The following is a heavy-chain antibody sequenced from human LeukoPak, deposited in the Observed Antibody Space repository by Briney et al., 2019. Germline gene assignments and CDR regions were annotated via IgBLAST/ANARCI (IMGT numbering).Heavy chain of an antibody. D-gene: IGHD4-17*01. CDR2: INPSGGTT. V-gene: IGHV1-46*01. Sequence: ASVKVSCKASGYTFTNYYMHWVRQAPGQGFEWMGIINPSGGTTNYAQQFQGRVTMTRDKSTSTVYMELSSLRSEDTAVYYCARGGSYGDYLDYWGQGTLVTVSS. CDR3: ARGGSYGDYLDY. J-gene: IGHJ4*02. CDR1: GYTFTNYY.